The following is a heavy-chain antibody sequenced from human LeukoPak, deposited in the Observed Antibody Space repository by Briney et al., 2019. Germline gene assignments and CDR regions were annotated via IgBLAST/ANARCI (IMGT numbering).Heavy chain of an antibody. CDR3: ARGLIFAFDI. J-gene: IGHJ3*02. CDR1: GYTFTNFY. Sequence: ASVKVSCKASGYTFTNFYMHWVRQAPGQGLEWLGVIIPSGGASTYAQSFQGRVTMTRDTSSSTVYMELSSLRPEDTAVYYCARGLIFAFDIWGQGTMVTVSS. D-gene: IGHD2/OR15-2a*01. V-gene: IGHV1-46*01. CDR2: IIPSGGAS.